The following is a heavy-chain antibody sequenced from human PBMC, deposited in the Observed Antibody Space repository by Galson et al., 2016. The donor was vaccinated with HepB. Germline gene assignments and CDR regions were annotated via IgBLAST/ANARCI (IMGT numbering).Heavy chain of an antibody. CDR2: LSFDGSAR. CDR3: ARGSWAPFES. Sequence: SLRLSCAASGFRSSSVWMHWVRQAPGKGLVWVSGLSFDGSARRYADSVKSRFTISRDNAKNTLYLEMTSLSAEDTAVYYCARGSWAPFESWGQGTLVTVSS. V-gene: IGHV3-74*01. J-gene: IGHJ5*01. D-gene: IGHD3-10*01. CDR1: GFRSSSVW.